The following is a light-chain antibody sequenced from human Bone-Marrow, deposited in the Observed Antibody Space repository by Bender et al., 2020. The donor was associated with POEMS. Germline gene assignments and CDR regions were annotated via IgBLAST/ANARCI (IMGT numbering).Light chain of an antibody. J-gene: IGLJ2*01. Sequence: QSALTQPASASGSPGQSVTISCTGTSDDIGYYNYVSWYQQHPGRAPKVIIFEVNKRPSGVPDRFSASKSGNTASLTVSALQPEDEADYYCCSYAGGSNIVLFGGGTKLTV. CDR2: EVN. CDR1: SDDIGYYNY. V-gene: IGLV2-8*01. CDR3: CSYAGGSNIVL.